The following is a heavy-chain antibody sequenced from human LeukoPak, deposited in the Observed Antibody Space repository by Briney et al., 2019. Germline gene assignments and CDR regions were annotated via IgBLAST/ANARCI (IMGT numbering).Heavy chain of an antibody. CDR3: AISLDYYDSSGRSGY. Sequence: PGGSLRLSCAASGFTFSSYAMSWVRQAPGKGLEWVSAISGSGGSTYYADSVKGRFTISRDNSKNTLYLQMNSLRAEDTAVYYYAISLDYYDSSGRSGYWGQGTLVTVSS. CDR2: ISGSGGST. D-gene: IGHD3-22*01. V-gene: IGHV3-23*01. CDR1: GFTFSSYA. J-gene: IGHJ4*02.